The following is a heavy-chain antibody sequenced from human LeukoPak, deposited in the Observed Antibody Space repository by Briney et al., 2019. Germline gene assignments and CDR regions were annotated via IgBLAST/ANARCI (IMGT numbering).Heavy chain of an antibody. CDR2: IYTSGST. D-gene: IGHD6-19*01. CDR3: ARAGGSVGWYGTIDS. Sequence: SETLSLTCTVSGGSISSGSFYWGWIRQPAGKGLEWIGHIYTSGSTSYSPSLQSRVTISVDTSKHQFPLKVTSVTAADTAVYYCARAGGSVGWYGTIDSWGQGTLVTVSS. V-gene: IGHV4-61*09. J-gene: IGHJ4*02. CDR1: GGSISSGSFY.